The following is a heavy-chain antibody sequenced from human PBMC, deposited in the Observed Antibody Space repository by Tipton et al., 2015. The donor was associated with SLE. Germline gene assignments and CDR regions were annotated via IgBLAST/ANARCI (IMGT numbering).Heavy chain of an antibody. CDR3: ARAVNWGLFDY. Sequence: TLSLTCTVSGGSISSYYWSWIRQPPGKGLEWIGYIYYSGSTNYNPSLKSRVTISVDTSKSQFSLKLSSVTAADTAVYYCARAVNWGLFDYWGQGTLVTVSS. J-gene: IGHJ4*02. V-gene: IGHV4-59*01. CDR2: IYYSGST. D-gene: IGHD7-27*01. CDR1: GGSISSYY.